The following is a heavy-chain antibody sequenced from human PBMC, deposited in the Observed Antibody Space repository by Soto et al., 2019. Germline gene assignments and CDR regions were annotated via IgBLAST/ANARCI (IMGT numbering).Heavy chain of an antibody. J-gene: IGHJ3*02. V-gene: IGHV6-1*01. CDR2: TYYRSKWYN. Sequence: SQTLSLTCAISGDSVSSNSAAWNWIRQSPSRGLEWLGRTYYRSKWYNDYAVSVKSRITINPDTSKNQFSLQLNSVTPEDTAVYYCARGWFDTEYNWNDGGAFDIWGQGTMVTVSS. D-gene: IGHD1-1*01. CDR1: GDSVSSNSAA. CDR3: ARGWFDTEYNWNDGGAFDI.